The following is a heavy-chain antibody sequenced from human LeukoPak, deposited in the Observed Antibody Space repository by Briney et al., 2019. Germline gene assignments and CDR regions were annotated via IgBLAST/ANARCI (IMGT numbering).Heavy chain of an antibody. CDR3: AELGITMIGGV. J-gene: IGHJ6*04. V-gene: IGHV3-7*01. Sequence: HPGGSLRLSCAASGFTFSRYWMSWVRQAPERGLEWVANIKSDGSETYYVDSVKGRFTISRDNVKNSLYLQMNSLRAEGTAVYYCAELGITMIGGVWGKGTTVTISS. CDR2: IKSDGSET. CDR1: GFTFSRYW. D-gene: IGHD3-10*02.